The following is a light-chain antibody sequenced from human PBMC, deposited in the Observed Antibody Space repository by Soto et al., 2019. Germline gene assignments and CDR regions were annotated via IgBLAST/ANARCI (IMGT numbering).Light chain of an antibody. V-gene: IGLV2-23*01. CDR2: EGS. Sequence: SALTQPSSVSGAPGQSVTISRTGTRSDVWSYNLVSWYQQHPGKAPKLMIYEGSKRPSGVSNRSSGSKSGNTASLTISGLQAEDEADYYCCSYAGSSTYNYVFGTGTKVTVL. CDR3: CSYAGSSTYNYV. J-gene: IGLJ1*01. CDR1: RSDVWSYNL.